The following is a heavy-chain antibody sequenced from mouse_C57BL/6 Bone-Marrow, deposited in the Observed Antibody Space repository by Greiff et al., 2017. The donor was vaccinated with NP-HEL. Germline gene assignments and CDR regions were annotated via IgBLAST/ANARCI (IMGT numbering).Heavy chain of an antibody. D-gene: IGHD1-1*01. Sequence: QVQLQQPGAELVKPGASVKLSGKASGYTFTSSWIQGEKQRPGQGLEWIGEIDPSDSYTNYNQKFKGKATLTVDTSSSTAYMQLSSLTSEDSAVYYCAREGYYGSSYVVYAMDYWGQGTSVTVSS. CDR1: GYTFTSSW. J-gene: IGHJ4*01. V-gene: IGHV1-50*01. CDR3: AREGYYGSSYVVYAMDY. CDR2: IDPSDSYT.